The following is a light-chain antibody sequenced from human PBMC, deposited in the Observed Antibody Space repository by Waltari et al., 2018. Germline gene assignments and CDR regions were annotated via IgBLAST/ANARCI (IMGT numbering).Light chain of an antibody. V-gene: IGLV2-8*01. CDR1: NSDVGTYNY. J-gene: IGLJ2*01. CDR3: TSYGGVNVLGVL. Sequence: QSALTPPPSASGSPGQSVTISCAGTNSDVGTYNYVPWYQHHPGKAPKLLIYGVTERLPGVPDRFSGSKSGTTASLTVSGLQADDEADYYCTSYGGVNVLGVLFGGGTKLTVL. CDR2: GVT.